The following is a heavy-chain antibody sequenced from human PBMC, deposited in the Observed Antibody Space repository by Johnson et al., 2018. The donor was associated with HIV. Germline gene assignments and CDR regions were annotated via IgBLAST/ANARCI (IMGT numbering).Heavy chain of an antibody. CDR2: IKQDGSEK. CDR3: ARERGSIQLWLTDSFDI. V-gene: IGHV3-7*01. J-gene: IGHJ3*02. D-gene: IGHD5-18*01. Sequence: VQLVESGGGLVQPGGSLRLSCAASGFTFSTYWMSWVRQAPGKGLEWVANIKQDGSEKYSVDSVKGRFTISRDNAKNSLYLQMNSLRAEDTAVYYCARERGSIQLWLTDSFDIWGQGTMVTVSS. CDR1: GFTFSTYW.